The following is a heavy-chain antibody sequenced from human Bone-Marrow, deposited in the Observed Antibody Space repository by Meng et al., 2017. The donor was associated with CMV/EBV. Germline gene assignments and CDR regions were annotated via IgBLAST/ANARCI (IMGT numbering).Heavy chain of an antibody. Sequence: GESLKISCAASGFTFSSYAMSWVRQAPGKGLEWVSAISGSGGSTYYADSVKGRFTISRDNSKNTLYLQMNSLRAEDTAVYYCAKVFQSSVVVTRYWGQGTRVTVSS. J-gene: IGHJ4*02. V-gene: IGHV3-23*01. CDR2: ISGSGGST. D-gene: IGHD4-23*01. CDR3: AKVFQSSVVVTRY. CDR1: GFTFSSYA.